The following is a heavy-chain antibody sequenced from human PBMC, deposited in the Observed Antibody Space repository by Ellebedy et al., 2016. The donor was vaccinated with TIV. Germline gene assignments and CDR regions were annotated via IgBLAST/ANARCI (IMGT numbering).Heavy chain of an antibody. CDR1: GGSISSYY. V-gene: IGHV4-59*01. CDR3: AGTRTYYYYGMDV. Sequence: SETLSLXXTVSGGSISSYYWSWIRQPPGKGLEWIGYIYYSGSTNYNPSLKSRVTISVDTSKNQFSLKLSSVTAADTAVYYCAGTRTYYYYGMDVWGQGTTVTVSS. J-gene: IGHJ6*02. CDR2: IYYSGST. D-gene: IGHD1-7*01.